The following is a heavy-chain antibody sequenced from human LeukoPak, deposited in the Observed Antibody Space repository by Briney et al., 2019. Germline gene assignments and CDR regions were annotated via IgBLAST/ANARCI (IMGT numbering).Heavy chain of an antibody. Sequence: PGRSLRLSCTGSGFTFGDYAVIWVRQAPGRGLEWVGFIRSKAYDGTTEYAASVKGRFTISRDDSKSIAYLQMDSLKTEDTAVYYCTRDYGDYKGDYWGQGTLVTVSS. J-gene: IGHJ4*02. CDR3: TRDYGDYKGDY. CDR2: IRSKAYDGTT. V-gene: IGHV3-49*04. CDR1: GFTFGDYA. D-gene: IGHD4-17*01.